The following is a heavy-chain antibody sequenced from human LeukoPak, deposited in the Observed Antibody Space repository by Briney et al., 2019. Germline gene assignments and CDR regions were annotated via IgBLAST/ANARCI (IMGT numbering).Heavy chain of an antibody. CDR1: GGSFSGYY. CDR2: INHSGST. J-gene: IGHJ4*02. CDR3: ASSHKRFDY. V-gene: IGHV4-34*01. Sequence: SETLSLTCAVYGGSFSGYYWSWIRQPPGKGLEWIGEINHSGSTNYNPSLKSRVTISVDTSENQFSLKLSSVTAADTAVYYCASSHKRFDYWGQGTLVTVSS.